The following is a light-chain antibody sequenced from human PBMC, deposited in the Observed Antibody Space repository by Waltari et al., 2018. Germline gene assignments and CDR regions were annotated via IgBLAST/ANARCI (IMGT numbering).Light chain of an antibody. Sequence: FRASKSRIRYVAWCQQKPGQAPRLLIYRSSSRPTGIPDRFSGSGSGTGVSRTISGLEPEDSAVYYRRHRFRVPATFGQGTTVEIK. J-gene: IGKJ1*01. CDR2: RSS. V-gene: IGKV3-20*01. CDR1: KSRIRY. CDR3: RHRFRVPAT.